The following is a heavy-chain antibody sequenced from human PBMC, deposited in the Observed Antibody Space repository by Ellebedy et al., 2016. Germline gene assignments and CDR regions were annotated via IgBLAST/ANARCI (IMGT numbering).Heavy chain of an antibody. CDR3: ARRRDGYNDY. J-gene: IGHJ4*02. CDR1: GGSFSGYY. CDR2: INHSGST. D-gene: IGHD5-24*01. Sequence: SETLSLTXAVSGGSFSGYYWSWIRQPPGKGLEWIGEINHSGSTNYNPSLKSRVTISVDTSKNQFSLKLSSVTAADTAVYYCARRRDGYNDYWGQGTLVTVSS. V-gene: IGHV4-34*01.